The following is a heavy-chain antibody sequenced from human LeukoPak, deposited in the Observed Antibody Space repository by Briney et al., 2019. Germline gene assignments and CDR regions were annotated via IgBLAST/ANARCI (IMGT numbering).Heavy chain of an antibody. CDR1: GFTFSRYW. CDR2: IKQDGSET. CDR3: ARDKGDYDTSGSLFIF. J-gene: IGHJ4*02. Sequence: GGSLGLSCAASGFTFSRYWMSWVRQAPRKGLEWVANIKQDGSETYYVDSMKGRFTISRDNAKNSLYLQMNSLRAEDTAVYYCARDKGDYDTSGSLFIFGGQGTLVTVSS. V-gene: IGHV3-7*03. D-gene: IGHD3-22*01.